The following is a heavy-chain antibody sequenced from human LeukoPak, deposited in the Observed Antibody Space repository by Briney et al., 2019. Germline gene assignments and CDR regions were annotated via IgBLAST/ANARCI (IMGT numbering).Heavy chain of an antibody. D-gene: IGHD6-13*01. V-gene: IGHV5-51*01. Sequence: GESQKISCKGSGYSFTSYWIGWVRQMPGKGLEWMGVIYPGDSDTRYSPSFQGQVTISADKSISTAYLQWSSLKASDSAMYYCARSVSSWSSLDYWGQGTLVSVSS. CDR1: GYSFTSYW. CDR3: ARSVSSWSSLDY. CDR2: IYPGDSDT. J-gene: IGHJ4*02.